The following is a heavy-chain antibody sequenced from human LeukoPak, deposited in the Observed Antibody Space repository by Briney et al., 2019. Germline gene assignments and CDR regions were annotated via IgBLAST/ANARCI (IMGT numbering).Heavy chain of an antibody. V-gene: IGHV4-38-2*02. CDR1: GYSIRNGYN. D-gene: IGHD3-3*01. Sequence: SETLSLTCTVSGYSIRNGYNWGWIRLSPGKGLEWLGSIYQSGSTYDNPSLKSRVTISVDTSKNQFSLKLSSVTAADTAVYYCARGRTYYDFWSGSLFDYWGQGTLVTVSS. CDR2: IYQSGST. CDR3: ARGRTYYDFWSGSLFDY. J-gene: IGHJ4*02.